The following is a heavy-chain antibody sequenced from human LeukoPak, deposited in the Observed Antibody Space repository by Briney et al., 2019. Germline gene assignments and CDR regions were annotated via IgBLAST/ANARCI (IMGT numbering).Heavy chain of an antibody. D-gene: IGHD4-11*01. J-gene: IGHJ1*01. CDR2: IWSDGSDK. V-gene: IGHV3-33*06. CDR3: VKDAQRGFDYSNSLQN. CDR1: GFTFSHYG. Sequence: PGRSLRLSCAASGFTFSHYGMHWVRQAPGAGLEWVAVIWSDGSDKYYAKSVKGRFTISRDNSKNSLSLQMNSLRAEDTAVYYCVKDAQRGFDYSNSLQNWGQGIVVTVSS.